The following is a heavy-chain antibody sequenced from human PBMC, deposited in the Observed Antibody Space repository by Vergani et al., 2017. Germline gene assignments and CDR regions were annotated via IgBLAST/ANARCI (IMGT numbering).Heavy chain of an antibody. Sequence: EVQLLESGGDLVQPGGSLRLSCAASGFTFNHYAMNWVRQAPGKGLEWVSGISGSGGSTYYAGSVKGGCTISRDSSKNTLYLQMNSLSAGDTAVYYCAKANPRNSGYDYLYYYHAMDVWGQGTTVTVSS. CDR1: GFTFNHYA. J-gene: IGHJ6*02. CDR2: ISGSGGST. V-gene: IGHV3-23*01. D-gene: IGHD5-12*01. CDR3: AKANPRNSGYDYLYYYHAMDV.